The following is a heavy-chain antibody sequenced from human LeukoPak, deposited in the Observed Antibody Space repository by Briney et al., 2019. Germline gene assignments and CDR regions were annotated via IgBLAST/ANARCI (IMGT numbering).Heavy chain of an antibody. Sequence: SQTLSLTCTVSGGSISSGGYYWSWIRQHPGKGLEWIGYIYYSGSTYYNPSLKSRVTISVDTSKNQFSLKLSTVTAADTAVYYCARDTPPRPGSVVVNYYGMDVWGQGTTVTVSS. J-gene: IGHJ6*02. V-gene: IGHV4-31*03. CDR2: IYYSGST. D-gene: IGHD3-22*01. CDR1: GGSISSGGYY. CDR3: ARDTPPRPGSVVVNYYGMDV.